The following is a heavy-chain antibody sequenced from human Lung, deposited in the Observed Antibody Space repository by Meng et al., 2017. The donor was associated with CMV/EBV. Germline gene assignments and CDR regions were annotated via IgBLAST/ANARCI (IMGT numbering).Heavy chain of an antibody. J-gene: IGHJ6*02. CDR2: IKQDGSEK. D-gene: IGHD2-2*01. V-gene: IGHV3-7*01. CDR1: GFTFSSYW. CDR3: ARDPRGINIVVVHNGMDV. Sequence: ESLKISCAASGFTFSSYWMSWVRQAPGKGLEWVANIKQDGSEKYYVDSVKGRFTISRDNAKNSLYLQMNSLRAEDTAVYYCARDPRGINIVVVHNGMDVWXQGTTVXVSS.